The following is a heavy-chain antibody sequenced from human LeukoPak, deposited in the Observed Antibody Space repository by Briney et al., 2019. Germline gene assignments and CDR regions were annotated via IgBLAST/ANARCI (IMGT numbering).Heavy chain of an antibody. D-gene: IGHD6-19*01. Sequence: GASVKVSCKASGYTFTGYYMHWVRQAPGQGLAWMGWINPNSGGTNYAQKFQGRVTMTRDTSISTAYMELSRLRSDDTAVYYCARSSSGWYYLFDYWGQGTLVTVSS. CDR2: INPNSGGT. J-gene: IGHJ4*02. CDR3: ARSSSGWYYLFDY. V-gene: IGHV1-2*02. CDR1: GYTFTGYY.